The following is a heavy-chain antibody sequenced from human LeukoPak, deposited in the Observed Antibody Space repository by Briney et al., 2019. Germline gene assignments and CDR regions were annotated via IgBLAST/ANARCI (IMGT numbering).Heavy chain of an antibody. CDR3: VRGSTLLHYQY. Sequence: SETLSLTCTVSGGSISSHFWTWIRQPPGKGLEWIGDIYSSGSTNYNPSLKSRVTVSVDTSKNQFSLKLSSVTAADTAVYYCVRGSTLLHYQYWGQGTLVTVSS. CDR1: GGSISSHF. D-gene: IGHD3-10*01. CDR2: IYSSGST. V-gene: IGHV4-4*08. J-gene: IGHJ4*02.